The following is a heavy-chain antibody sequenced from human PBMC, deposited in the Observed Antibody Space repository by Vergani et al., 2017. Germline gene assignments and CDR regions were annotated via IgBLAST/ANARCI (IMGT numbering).Heavy chain of an antibody. CDR3: ARDLLGRTGSSSSEGWFDP. D-gene: IGHD6-6*01. Sequence: QVQLPESGPGLVKPSQTLSLTCTVSGGSLSSGGYYWSWIRQHPGKGLEWIGYIYYSGSTYYNPSLKRRVTISVDTSKNPFSLELSSVTAAVTAVYYCARDLLGRTGSSSSEGWFDPWGQGTLVTVSS. CDR1: GGSLSSGGYY. CDR2: IYYSGST. V-gene: IGHV4-31*03. J-gene: IGHJ5*02.